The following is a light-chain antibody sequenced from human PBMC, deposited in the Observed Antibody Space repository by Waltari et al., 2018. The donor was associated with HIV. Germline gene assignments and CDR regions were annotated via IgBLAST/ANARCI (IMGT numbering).Light chain of an antibody. J-gene: IGLJ2*01. V-gene: IGLV2-23*02. CDR3: CSYAGSSTFVV. CDR2: EVS. CDR1: SSDVGRYYL. Sequence: QSALTQPASVSGSPGQAITISCTGTSSDVGRYYLVSWYQQHPGKAPKLMIYEVSKPPSVVSHRFSGSTSGHTASLTSSVLHAEDEADYYCCSYAGSSTFVVFGGGTKLTVL.